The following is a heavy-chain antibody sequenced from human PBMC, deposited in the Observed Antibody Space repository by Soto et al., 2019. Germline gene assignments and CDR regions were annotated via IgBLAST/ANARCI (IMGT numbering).Heavy chain of an antibody. V-gene: IGHV4-59*01. Sequence: SETLSLTCTVSGGSISSYYWSWIRQPPGKGLEWIGYIYYSGSTNYNPSLKSRVTISVDTSKNQFSLKLSSVTAADTAVYYCARRVMQPNADYYYYMDVWGKGTTVTVSS. CDR1: GGSISSYY. D-gene: IGHD3-16*01. CDR2: IYYSGST. CDR3: ARRVMQPNADYYYYMDV. J-gene: IGHJ6*03.